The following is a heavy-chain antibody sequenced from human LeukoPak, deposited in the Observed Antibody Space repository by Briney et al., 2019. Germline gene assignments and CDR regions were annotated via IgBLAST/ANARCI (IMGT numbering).Heavy chain of an antibody. J-gene: IGHJ6*02. CDR1: GFTFSSYT. Sequence: GGSLRLSCAASGFTFSSYTMNWVRQPPGKGREWGSTNSSSSSYMYYADSVRGRFTISRDNAKNSLYLQMNSLRAEDTAVYYCARDRDVPAIGMDVWGQGTTVTVS. V-gene: IGHV3-21*06. CDR3: ARDRDVPAIGMDV. CDR2: NSSSSSYM.